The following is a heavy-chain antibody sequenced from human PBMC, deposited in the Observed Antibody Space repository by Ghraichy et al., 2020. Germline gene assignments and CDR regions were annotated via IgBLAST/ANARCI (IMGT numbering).Heavy chain of an antibody. CDR2: ISYDGSNK. V-gene: IGHV3-30-3*01. CDR3: ASLGYCSGGSCYYYYGMDV. Sequence: GGSLRLSCAASGFTFSSYAMHWVRQAPGKGLEWVAVISYDGSNKYYADSVKGRFTISRDNSKKTLYLQMNSLRAEDTAVYYCASLGYCSGGSCYYYYGMDVWGQGTTVTVSS. D-gene: IGHD2-15*01. CDR1: GFTFSSYA. J-gene: IGHJ6*02.